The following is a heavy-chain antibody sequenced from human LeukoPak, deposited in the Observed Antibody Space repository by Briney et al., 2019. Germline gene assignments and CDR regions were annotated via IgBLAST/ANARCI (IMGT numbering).Heavy chain of an antibody. J-gene: IGHJ6*02. CDR3: ARPPLMDV. CDR2: INHSGST. CDR1: GGSFSGYY. Sequence: PSETLSPTCAVYGGSFSGYYWSWIRQPPGKGREWVGEINHSGSTNYNPSLKSRVTISVDTSKNQCSLKLSSVTAADTAVYYCARPPLMDVWGQGTTVTVSS. V-gene: IGHV4-34*01.